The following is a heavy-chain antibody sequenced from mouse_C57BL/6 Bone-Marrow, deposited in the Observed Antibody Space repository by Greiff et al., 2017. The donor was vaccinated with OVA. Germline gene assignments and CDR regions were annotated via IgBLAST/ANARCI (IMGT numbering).Heavy chain of an antibody. CDR1: GFNIKDDY. Sequence: VQLQQPGAELVRPGASVKLSCTASGFNIKDDYMHWVKQRPEQGLEWIGWIDPENGDTDYASKFQGKATITADTSSNTAYMQLSSLTSEDTAVYYCTTSYSDYDEDYWGQGTTLTVSA. D-gene: IGHD2-4*01. J-gene: IGHJ2*01. CDR3: TTSYSDYDEDY. CDR2: IDPENGDT. V-gene: IGHV14-4*01.